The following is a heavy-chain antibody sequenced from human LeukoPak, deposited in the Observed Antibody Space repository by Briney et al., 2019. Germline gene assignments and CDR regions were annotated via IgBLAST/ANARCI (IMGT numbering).Heavy chain of an antibody. V-gene: IGHV3-21*01. CDR3: ARDRHSGSYYEYDY. CDR1: GFTFSSYS. D-gene: IGHD1-26*01. Sequence: GGSLRLSCAASGFTFSSYSMNWVRQAPGKGLEWVSSTSSSSSYIYYADSVKGRFTISRDNAKNSLYLQMNSLGAEDTAVYYCARDRHSGSYYEYDYWGQGTLVTVSS. CDR2: TSSSSSYI. J-gene: IGHJ4*02.